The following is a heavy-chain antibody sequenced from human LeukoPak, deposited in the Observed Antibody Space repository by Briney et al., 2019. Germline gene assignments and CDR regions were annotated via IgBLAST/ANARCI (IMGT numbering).Heavy chain of an antibody. V-gene: IGHV6-1*01. CDR3: AREVVVVPAAMLEFWSGYKSFDY. J-gene: IGHJ4*02. Sequence: SQTLSLTCAISGDSFSSNSAAWNWIRQSPSRGLEWLGRTYYRSKWYNDYAVSVKSRITINPDTSKNQFSLQLNSVTPEDTAVYYCAREVVVVPAAMLEFWSGYKSFDYWGQGTLVTVSS. D-gene: IGHD2-2*01. CDR2: TYYRSKWYN. CDR1: GDSFSSNSAA.